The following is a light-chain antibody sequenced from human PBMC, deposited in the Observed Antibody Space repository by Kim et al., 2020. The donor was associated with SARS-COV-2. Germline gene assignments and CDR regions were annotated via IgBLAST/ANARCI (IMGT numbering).Light chain of an antibody. J-gene: IGLJ1*01. V-gene: IGLV2-11*01. CDR3: CSYAGTYNYA. CDR2: DVS. Sequence: QSALTQPRSVSGSPGQSVTISCTGTSSDVGGYDFVSWYQQYPGKAPKLMIYDVSKRPSGVPDRFSGAKSGNTASLTISELQTEDAADYYCCSYAGTYNYAFGTGTKVTVL. CDR1: SSDVGGYDF.